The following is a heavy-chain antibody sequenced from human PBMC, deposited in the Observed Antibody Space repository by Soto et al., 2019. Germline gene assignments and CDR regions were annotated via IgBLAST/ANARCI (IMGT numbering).Heavy chain of an antibody. V-gene: IGHV5-51*01. D-gene: IGHD3-22*01. J-gene: IGHJ4*02. CDR1: GYGFTSYW. CDR3: ASSYYDSSGYYWPFDY. CDR2: IYPGDSDT. Sequence: GESLKISCKGSGYGFTSYWIGWVRQMPGKGLEWMGIIYPGDSDTRYNPSFQGQVTISADKSISTAYLQWSSLKASDTAMYYCASSYYDSSGYYWPFDYWGQGTLVTVSS.